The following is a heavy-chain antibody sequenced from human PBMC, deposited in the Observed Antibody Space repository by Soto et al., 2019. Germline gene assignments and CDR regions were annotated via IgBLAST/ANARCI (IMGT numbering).Heavy chain of an antibody. D-gene: IGHD5-18*01. J-gene: IGHJ3*02. Sequence: GGSLRLSCAASAFTFSRYWMNWVRQAPGKGLEWLANIKQDRTEKNYVDSVKGRFTISRDNARKSLYLQMDSLRAEDTAVYFCARGDTPMITGMDSFDIWGQGTMVTVS. V-gene: IGHV3-7*01. CDR2: IKQDRTEK. CDR1: AFTFSRYW. CDR3: ARGDTPMITGMDSFDI.